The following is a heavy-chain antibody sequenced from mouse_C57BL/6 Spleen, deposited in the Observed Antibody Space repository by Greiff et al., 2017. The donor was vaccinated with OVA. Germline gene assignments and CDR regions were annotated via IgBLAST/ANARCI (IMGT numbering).Heavy chain of an antibody. CDR1: GYTFTSYW. D-gene: IGHD3-2*02. V-gene: IGHV1-64*01. CDR2: IHPNSGST. J-gene: IGHJ4*01. Sequence: VQLQQPGAELVKPGASVKLSCKASGYTFTSYWMHWVKQRPGQGLEWIGMIHPNSGSTNYNEKFKSKATLTVDKSSSTAYMQLSSLTSEDSAVYYCARRGAQATNAMDYWGQGTSVTVSS. CDR3: ARRGAQATNAMDY.